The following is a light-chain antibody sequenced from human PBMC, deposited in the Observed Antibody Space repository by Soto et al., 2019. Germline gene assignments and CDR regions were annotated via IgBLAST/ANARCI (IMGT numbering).Light chain of an antibody. Sequence: QAVVTQPPSASASLGASVKLTCTLSSGHSSYAIAWHQQQPEKGPRYLMKVNSDGSHRKGDGIPDRFSGSSSGAERYLTISSLQSEDEADYYCQTWGSGIHVVFGGGTKLTVL. CDR3: QTWGSGIHVV. V-gene: IGLV4-69*01. CDR1: SGHSSYA. CDR2: VNSDGSH. J-gene: IGLJ2*01.